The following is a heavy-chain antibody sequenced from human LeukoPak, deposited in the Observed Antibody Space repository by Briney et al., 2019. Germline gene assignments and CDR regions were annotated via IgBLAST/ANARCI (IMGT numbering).Heavy chain of an antibody. CDR1: GFTFSSYA. D-gene: IGHD1-1*01. CDR3: AKADPGTGAFDY. J-gene: IGHJ4*02. V-gene: IGHV3-23*01. CDR2: ISGGGGTT. Sequence: GGPLRLSCQASGFTFSSYAMSWVRQAPGKGLKWLSAISGGGGTTYYADSVRGRFTVSRDSSKNTLYLQMNSLRAEDTAVYYCAKADPGTGAFDYWGQGTLVTVSS.